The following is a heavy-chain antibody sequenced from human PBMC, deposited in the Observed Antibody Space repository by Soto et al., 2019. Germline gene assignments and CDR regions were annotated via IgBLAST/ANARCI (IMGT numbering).Heavy chain of an antibody. V-gene: IGHV4-59*12. CDR3: ARVSGIVVVPTAKDPHYYYMDV. Sequence: SETLSLTCTVSGGSISSYYWSWIRQPPGKGLEWIGYIYYSGNTNYNPSLKSRVTISVDTSKSQFSLRLSSVTAADTAVYFCARVSGIVVVPTAKDPHYYYMDVWGKGTTVTVSS. CDR1: GGSISSYY. D-gene: IGHD2-2*01. CDR2: IYYSGNT. J-gene: IGHJ6*03.